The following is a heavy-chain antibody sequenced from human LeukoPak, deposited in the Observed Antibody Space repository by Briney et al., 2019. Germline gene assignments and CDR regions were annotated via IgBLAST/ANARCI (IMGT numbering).Heavy chain of an antibody. V-gene: IGHV1-69*13. CDR3: ARVLVFHSSGYYSQDAFDI. CDR2: IIPIFGTA. J-gene: IGHJ3*02. D-gene: IGHD3-22*01. CDR1: GGTFSSYA. Sequence: SVKVSCKASGGTFSSYAISWVRQVPGQGLEWMGGIIPIFGTANYAQKFQGRVTITADESTSTAYMELSSLRSEDTAVYYCARVLVFHSSGYYSQDAFDIWGQGTMVTVSS.